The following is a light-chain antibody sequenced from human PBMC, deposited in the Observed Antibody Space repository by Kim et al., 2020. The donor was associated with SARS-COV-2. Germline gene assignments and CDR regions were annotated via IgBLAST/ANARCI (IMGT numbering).Light chain of an antibody. CDR2: GVS. CDR1: SSDVGGYNY. J-gene: IGLJ3*02. Sequence: QSALTQPGSVSGSPGQSVTISCTGTSSDVGGYNYVSWYQQHPGKAPKLMIYGVSQRPSGVPNRFSGSKSGNTASLTISGLQAEDEADYYCSSYAGSSWVFGAGTKLTVL. V-gene: IGLV2-11*01. CDR3: SSYAGSSWV.